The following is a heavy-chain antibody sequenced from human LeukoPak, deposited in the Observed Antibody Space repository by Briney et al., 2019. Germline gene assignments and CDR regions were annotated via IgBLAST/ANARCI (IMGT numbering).Heavy chain of an antibody. CDR3: TRDETGIDY. Sequence: GGSLRLSCAASGFIFDDFGMTWVRQAPGKGLEWASSINWNGDITPYADSVKGRFTISRDNAKNALYLQMNSLRPEDTALYFCTRDETGIDYWGQGTLVTLSS. J-gene: IGHJ4*02. CDR1: GFIFDDFG. V-gene: IGHV3-20*04. CDR2: INWNGDIT. D-gene: IGHD1-1*01.